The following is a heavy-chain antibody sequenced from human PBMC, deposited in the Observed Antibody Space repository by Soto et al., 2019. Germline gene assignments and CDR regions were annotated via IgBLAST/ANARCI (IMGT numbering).Heavy chain of an antibody. J-gene: IGHJ4*02. V-gene: IGHV3-21*01. CDR1: GFTFSSYS. CDR2: ISSSSSYI. CDR3: AREEQLAYYFDY. D-gene: IGHD6-13*01. Sequence: EVQLVESGGGLVKPGGSLRLSCAASGFTFSSYSMNWVRQAPGKGLEWVSSISSSSSYIYYADSVKGRFTISRDNAKNSLYLQMNSLRAEDTAVYYCAREEQLAYYFDYWGQGTLVTVSS.